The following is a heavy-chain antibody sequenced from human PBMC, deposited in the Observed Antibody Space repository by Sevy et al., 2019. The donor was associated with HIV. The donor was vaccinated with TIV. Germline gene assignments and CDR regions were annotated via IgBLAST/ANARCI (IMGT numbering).Heavy chain of an antibody. V-gene: IGHV3-33*01. CDR3: ARRTYYYGSGSYSWFDP. D-gene: IGHD3-10*01. CDR1: GFSISGYG. Sequence: GGSLRLSCAASGFSISGYGMHWVRQAPGKGLEWVAVIWYDGTNKEYADSVKGRFTISRDNSKNTLYLQMNSLRAEDTAVYYCARRTYYYGSGSYSWFDPWGQGTLVTVSS. J-gene: IGHJ5*02. CDR2: IWYDGTNK.